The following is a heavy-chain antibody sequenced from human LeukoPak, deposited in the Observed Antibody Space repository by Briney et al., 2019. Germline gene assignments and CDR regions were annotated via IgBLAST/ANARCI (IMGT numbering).Heavy chain of an antibody. CDR3: ASCGGRYYDFWSGYYPHDY. Sequence: GGSLRLSCAASGFTFSSYGMHWVRQAPGKGLEGVAFIRYDGRNKYYADSVKGRFTISRDNSKNTLYLQMNSLRAEDTAVYYCASCGGRYYDFWSGYYPHDYWGQGTLVTVSS. CDR1: GFTFSSYG. J-gene: IGHJ4*02. D-gene: IGHD3-3*01. CDR2: IRYDGRNK. V-gene: IGHV3-30*02.